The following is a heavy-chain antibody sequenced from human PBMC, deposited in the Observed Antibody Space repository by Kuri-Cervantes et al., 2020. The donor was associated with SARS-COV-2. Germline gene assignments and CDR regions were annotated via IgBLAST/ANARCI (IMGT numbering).Heavy chain of an antibody. CDR3: ARDGVTVGKY. CDR1: GGSLTITNW. D-gene: IGHD3-16*01. V-gene: IGHV4-4*02. Sequence: GSLRLSCAVSGGSLTITNWWSWVRQPPGKGLEWIGEIHHGGDTSYNSSLKSRVTISLDKSKNQFSLKLNSVTAADTAVYYCARDGVTVGKYWGQEPWSPSPQ. CDR2: IHHGGDT. J-gene: IGHJ4*01.